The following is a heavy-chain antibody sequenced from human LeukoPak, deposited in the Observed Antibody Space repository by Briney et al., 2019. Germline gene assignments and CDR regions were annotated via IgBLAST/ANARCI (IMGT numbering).Heavy chain of an antibody. V-gene: IGHV1-2*02. Sequence: ASVKVSCTASGYTFTGHYMHWVRQAPGQGPEWMGWINPNSGDSNYAQKFQGRVTLTWDTSISTAYMELSRLRSDDTAVYYCAREDDVDAPMIAGCLDYWGQGTLVTVSS. D-gene: IGHD5-18*01. CDR2: INPNSGDS. CDR1: GYTFTGHY. J-gene: IGHJ4*02. CDR3: AREDDVDAPMIAGCLDY.